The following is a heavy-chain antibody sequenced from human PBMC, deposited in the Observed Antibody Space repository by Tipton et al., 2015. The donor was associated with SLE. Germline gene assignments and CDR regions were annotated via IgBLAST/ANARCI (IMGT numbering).Heavy chain of an antibody. CDR2: IYYSGST. V-gene: IGHV4-39*07. J-gene: IGHJ4*02. CDR3: ARDEDRGEWELSGLYYFDY. D-gene: IGHD1-26*01. Sequence: TLSLTCIVSGGSISSNSYYWGWIRQPPGKGLEWIGSIYYSGSTYYNPSLKSRVTISVDTSKNQFSLKLSSVTAADTAVYYCARDEDRGEWELSGLYYFDYWGQGTLVTVSS. CDR1: GGSISSNSYY.